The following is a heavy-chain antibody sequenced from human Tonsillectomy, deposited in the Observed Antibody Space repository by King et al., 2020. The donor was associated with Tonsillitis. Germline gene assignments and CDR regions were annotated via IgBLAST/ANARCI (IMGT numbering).Heavy chain of an antibody. V-gene: IGHV3-30*18. J-gene: IGHJ4*02. CDR1: GFTFSSYG. D-gene: IGHD4-17*01. CDR2: ISYDGSNE. CDR3: AKDMGPYGDYRGRFFDY. Sequence: VQLVESGGGVVQPGRSLRLSCAASGFTFSSYGMHWVRQAPGKGLEWVAVISYDGSNEYYADSVKGRFTISRDNSKNTLYLQMNSLRAEDTAGYYCAKDMGPYGDYRGRFFDYWGQGTLVTVSS.